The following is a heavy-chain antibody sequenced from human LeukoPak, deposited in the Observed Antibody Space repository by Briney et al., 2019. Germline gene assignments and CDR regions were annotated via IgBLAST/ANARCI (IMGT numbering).Heavy chain of an antibody. V-gene: IGHV3-74*01. D-gene: IGHD2/OR15-2a*01. CDR1: GNYW. CDR3: VSFYETY. CDR2: INSDGSWT. J-gene: IGHJ4*02. Sequence: GGSLRLSCAASGNYWMHWVRQVPGKGLVWVSHINSDGSWTSYADSVKGRFTIPKDNAKNTVYLQMNSLRAEDTAVYYCVSFYETYWGRGTLVTVSS.